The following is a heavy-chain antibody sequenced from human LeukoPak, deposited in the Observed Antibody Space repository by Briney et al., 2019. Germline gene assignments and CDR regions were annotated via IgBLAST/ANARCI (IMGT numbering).Heavy chain of an antibody. CDR1: GFTFSDYY. CDR3: GKNTLTYSSPAI. CDR2: ISSSGSTI. V-gene: IGHV3-11*01. D-gene: IGHD6-13*01. J-gene: IGHJ4*02. Sequence: PGGSLRLSCAASGFTFSDYYMSWIRQAPGKGLEWVSYISSSGSTIYYADSVKGRFTISRDNAKNSLYLQMNSLRAEDTAVYYCGKNTLTYSSPAIWGQGTLVTVSS.